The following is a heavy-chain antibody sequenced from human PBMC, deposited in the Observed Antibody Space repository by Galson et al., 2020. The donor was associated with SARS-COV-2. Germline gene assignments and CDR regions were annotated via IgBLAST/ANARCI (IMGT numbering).Heavy chain of an antibody. CDR3: ARGISGNY. CDR2: ISYDGSNK. CDR1: GFSFFTYG. V-gene: IGHV3-30*03. J-gene: IGHJ4*02. Sequence: GESLKISCATSGFSFFTYGMNWVRQAPGKGLEWVAVISYDGSNKYYADSVKGRFTISRDNSKNTLYLQMNSLRAEDTAVYYCARGISGNYWGQGTLVTVSS.